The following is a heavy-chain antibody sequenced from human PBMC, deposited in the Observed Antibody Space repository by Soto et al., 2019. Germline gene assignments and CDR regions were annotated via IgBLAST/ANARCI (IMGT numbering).Heavy chain of an antibody. CDR3: AKVKFPIVATIQYYFDY. V-gene: IGHV3-23*01. Sequence: PGGSLRLSCAASGFTFSSYAMSWVRQAPGKGLEWVSAISGSGGSTYYADSVKGRFTISRDNSKNTLYLQMNSLRAEDTAVYYCAKVKFPIVATIQYYFDYWGQGTLVTVSS. CDR1: GFTFSSYA. D-gene: IGHD5-12*01. J-gene: IGHJ4*02. CDR2: ISGSGGST.